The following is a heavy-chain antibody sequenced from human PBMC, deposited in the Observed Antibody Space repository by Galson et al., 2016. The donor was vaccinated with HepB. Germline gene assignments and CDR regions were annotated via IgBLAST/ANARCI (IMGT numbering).Heavy chain of an antibody. CDR3: AREGVRGEINYGMDV. V-gene: IGHV1-2*04. Sequence: SVKVCCKASGYTFTGDYIHWVRQAPGQGVEWMGWINPNSGDTNYAQKFQDWVTMTRDTSISTAYMELRRLRSGDTAVYYCAREGVRGEINYGMDVWGQGTTVTVSS. CDR2: INPNSGDT. J-gene: IGHJ6*02. D-gene: IGHD3-10*01. CDR1: GYTFTGDY.